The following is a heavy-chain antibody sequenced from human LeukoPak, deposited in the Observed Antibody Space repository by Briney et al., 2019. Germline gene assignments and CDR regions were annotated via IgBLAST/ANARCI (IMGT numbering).Heavy chain of an antibody. D-gene: IGHD4-23*01. Sequence: SETLSLTCGVSGFSISSGYYWGWIRQPPGKGLEWILIIYHSGSPYYTPSLKSRVTISLDTSKNQFSLNLSSVTAADTAVYYCAREPNGGNFDYWGQGTLVIVSS. CDR1: GFSISSGYY. CDR2: IYHSGSP. V-gene: IGHV4-38-2*02. J-gene: IGHJ4*02. CDR3: AREPNGGNFDY.